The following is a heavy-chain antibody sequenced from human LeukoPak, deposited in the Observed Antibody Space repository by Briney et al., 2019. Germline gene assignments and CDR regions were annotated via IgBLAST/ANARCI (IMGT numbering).Heavy chain of an antibody. CDR1: GFTFDDYT. V-gene: IGHV3-43*01. CDR2: ISWDAGRT. D-gene: IGHD5-18*01. CDR3: AKADTTLDPFDH. Sequence: GGSLRLSCAASGFTFDDYTMHWVRQAPGKGLEWVSLISWDAGRTYYADPVKGRFTISRDNSKNSLYPQMNSLRTEDTALYYCAKADTTLDPFDHWGQGTLVTVSS. J-gene: IGHJ4*02.